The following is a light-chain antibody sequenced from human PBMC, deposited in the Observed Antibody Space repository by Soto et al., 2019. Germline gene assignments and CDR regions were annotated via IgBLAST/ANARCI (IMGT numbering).Light chain of an antibody. CDR1: LGINTG. Sequence: AIQLTQSPSSLSASVGDRVTITCRASLGINTGVAWYQQKPGKSPKLLIYETSNLASGVSFRFSGTGYGTQFSLTIDGLQPEDFATYHCQQFSAYPLTFGGVTKVEIK. CDR2: ETS. V-gene: IGKV1-13*02. J-gene: IGKJ4*01. CDR3: QQFSAYPLT.